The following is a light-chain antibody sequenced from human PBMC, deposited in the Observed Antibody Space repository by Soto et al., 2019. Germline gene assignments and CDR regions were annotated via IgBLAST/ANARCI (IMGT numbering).Light chain of an antibody. CDR3: QQLNSYPRT. CDR1: QGISSY. CDR2: GAS. V-gene: IGKV1-9*01. J-gene: IGKJ1*01. Sequence: DIQLTQSPSFLSASVGDRVTITCRASQGISSYLAWYQQKPGKAPKPLIYGASTLQNGVPSTFSGSGSGTEFTLTISSLQPEDFATYYCQQLNSYPRTFGQGTKVDIK.